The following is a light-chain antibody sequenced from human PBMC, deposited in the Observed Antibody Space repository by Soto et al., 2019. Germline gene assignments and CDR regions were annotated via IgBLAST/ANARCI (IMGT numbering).Light chain of an antibody. Sequence: DIVLTQSPATLALSPGERATLACRASQSVRNYLAWYQQQPGRAPRLLIYDASNRATGIPARFSGSGSGTDSTLTISRLEPEDFAVYYCQQRSDRVTFGGGTKVDIK. V-gene: IGKV3-11*01. CDR3: QQRSDRVT. CDR1: QSVRNY. J-gene: IGKJ4*01. CDR2: DAS.